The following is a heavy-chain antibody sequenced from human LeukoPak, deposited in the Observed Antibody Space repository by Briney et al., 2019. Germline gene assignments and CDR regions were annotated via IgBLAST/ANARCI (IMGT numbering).Heavy chain of an antibody. J-gene: IGHJ3*02. D-gene: IGHD3-22*01. CDR1: GGSISSYY. Sequence: PSETLSLTCTVSGGSISSYYWSWIRQPAGKGLEWIGRIYTSGSTNYNPSLKSRVTMSVDTSKNQFSLKLSSVTAADTAVYYCARDRGGSGYCYDAFDIWGQGTMVTVSS. CDR2: IYTSGST. CDR3: ARDRGGSGYCYDAFDI. V-gene: IGHV4-4*07.